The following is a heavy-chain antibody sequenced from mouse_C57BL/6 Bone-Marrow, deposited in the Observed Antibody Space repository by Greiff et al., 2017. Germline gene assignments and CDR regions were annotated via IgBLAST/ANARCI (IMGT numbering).Heavy chain of an antibody. V-gene: IGHV1-82*01. CDR2: IYPGDGDT. CDR1: GYAFSSSW. CDR3: ARWGDY. D-gene: IGHD2-13*01. Sequence: VQRVESGPELVKPGASVKISCKASGYAFSSSWMNWVKQRPGKGLEWIGRIYPGDGDTNYNGKFKGKATLTADKSSSTAYMQLSSLTSEDSAVYFCARWGDYWGQGTLVTVSA. J-gene: IGHJ3*01.